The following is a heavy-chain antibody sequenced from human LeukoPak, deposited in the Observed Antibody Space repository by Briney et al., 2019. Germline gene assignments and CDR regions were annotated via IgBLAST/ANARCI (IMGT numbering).Heavy chain of an antibody. CDR1: GYSISSGYY. V-gene: IGHV4-38-2*01. CDR2: IYHSGST. CDR3: ATRDYIVATDFDY. D-gene: IGHD5-12*01. Sequence: SETLSLTCSVSGYSISSGYYWGWIRQPPGKGLEWIGNIYHSGSTYYNPSLKSRVTISVDTSKNQFSLKLSSVTAADAAVYYCATRDYIVATDFDYWGQGTLVTVSS. J-gene: IGHJ4*02.